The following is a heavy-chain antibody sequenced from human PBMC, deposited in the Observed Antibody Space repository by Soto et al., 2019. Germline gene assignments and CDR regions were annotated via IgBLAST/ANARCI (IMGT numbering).Heavy chain of an antibody. D-gene: IGHD2-15*01. V-gene: IGHV4-61*01. CDR2: IYYSGNA. CDR3: ARGSGYCSAGTCYAFDY. CDR1: GGSVSSGSYY. J-gene: IGHJ4*02. Sequence: SETLSLTCTVSGGSVSSGSYYWSWIRQPPGKRLEWIGYIYYSGNANYNPSLKSRVTISVDTSKNQLSLKLSSVTAADTAVYFCARGSGYCSAGTCYAFDYWGQGTLVTVS.